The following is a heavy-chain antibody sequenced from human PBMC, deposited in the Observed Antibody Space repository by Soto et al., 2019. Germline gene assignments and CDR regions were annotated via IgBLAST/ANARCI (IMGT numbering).Heavy chain of an antibody. CDR2: ISAYNGNT. V-gene: IGHV1-18*01. Sequence: QVTRVKYGAEVKKPGASVKVSGKGSGYNFTSYGMSWVRQAPGQGLEWMGWISAYNGNTNYAQKLQGRVTMTTDTSTSTAYMELRSLRSDDTAVYYCARDPPPMDVWGQGTTVTVSS. CDR1: GYNFTSYG. CDR3: ARDPPPMDV. J-gene: IGHJ6*02.